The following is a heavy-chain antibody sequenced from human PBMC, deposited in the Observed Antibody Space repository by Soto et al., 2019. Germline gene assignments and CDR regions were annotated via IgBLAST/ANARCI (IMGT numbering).Heavy chain of an antibody. J-gene: IGHJ4*02. CDR3: ARHGYNYGGGYFDY. D-gene: IGHD5-18*01. CDR2: IYSGGST. V-gene: IGHV3-66*04. CDR1: GVTVSSNY. Sequence: ESGGGLVQPGGSLRLSCAASGVTVSSNYMSWVRQAPGKGLEWVSVIYSGGSTYYADSVKGRFTISRDNPKNTLYLQMNSLRAEDTAVYYCARHGYNYGGGYFDYWGQGTLVTVSS.